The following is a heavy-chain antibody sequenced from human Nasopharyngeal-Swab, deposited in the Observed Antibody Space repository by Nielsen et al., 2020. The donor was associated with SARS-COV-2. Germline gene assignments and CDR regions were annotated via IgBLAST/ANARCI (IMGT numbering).Heavy chain of an antibody. Sequence: ASVKVSCKASGYTFTSYDINWVRQATGQGLEWMGWMNPNSGNTGYAQKFQGRVTMIRNTSISTAYMELSSLRSEDTAVYYCARGLGYCSSTSCYAWGQGTLVTVSS. V-gene: IGHV1-8*01. J-gene: IGHJ5*02. CDR2: MNPNSGNT. CDR3: ARGLGYCSSTSCYA. D-gene: IGHD2-2*01. CDR1: GYTFTSYD.